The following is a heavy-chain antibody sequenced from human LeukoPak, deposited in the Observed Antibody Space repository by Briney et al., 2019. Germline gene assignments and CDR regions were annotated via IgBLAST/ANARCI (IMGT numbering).Heavy chain of an antibody. V-gene: IGHV3-23*01. Sequence: GGSLRLSCAASGFTFSSHGMNWVRQAPGKWLEWVSGISPNGVITYYADSVKGRFTIPRDNSKGTVYLQMNSLRPEDTAVYYCAKDDAWLQYGNWGRGTLVTVSS. CDR2: ISPNGVIT. CDR1: GFTFSSHG. CDR3: AKDDAWLQYGN. D-gene: IGHD5-24*01. J-gene: IGHJ4*02.